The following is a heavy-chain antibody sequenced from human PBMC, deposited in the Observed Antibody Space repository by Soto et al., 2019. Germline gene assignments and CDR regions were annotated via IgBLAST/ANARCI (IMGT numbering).Heavy chain of an antibody. D-gene: IGHD3-10*01. Sequence: QVQLVQSGAEVKKPGSPVRVSCTASGDTFNFYTISWVRQVPGQGPEWMGRIIPMLGMSNYAQKFQGRVTIRADKSTSTVYMNLSGLTSEDTAVYYCATNYGSGITHFDYWGQGTLVTVSS. CDR3: ATNYGSGITHFDY. V-gene: IGHV1-69*02. J-gene: IGHJ4*02. CDR2: IIPMLGMS. CDR1: GDTFNFYT.